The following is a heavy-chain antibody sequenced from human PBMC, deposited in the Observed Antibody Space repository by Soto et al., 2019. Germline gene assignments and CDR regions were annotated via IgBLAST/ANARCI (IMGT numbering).Heavy chain of an antibody. CDR2: INPSGGST. CDR3: ARDGRSEGSIAAAGTSWFDP. CDR1: GYTFTSYY. Sequence: GASLKVSCKASGYTFTSYYMHWVRQAPGQGLEWMGIINPSGGSTSYAQKFQGRVTMTRDTSTSTVYMELSSLRSEDTAVYYCARDGRSEGSIAAAGTSWFDPWGQGTLVTVSS. D-gene: IGHD6-13*01. J-gene: IGHJ5*02. V-gene: IGHV1-46*01.